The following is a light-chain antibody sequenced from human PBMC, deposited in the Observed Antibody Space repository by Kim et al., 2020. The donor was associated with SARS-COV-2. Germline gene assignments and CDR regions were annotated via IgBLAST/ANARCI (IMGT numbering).Light chain of an antibody. Sequence: PGQAITISCTGTSSDVGTYNLVSWYQHHPGKAPKFMIYDVTKRPSGVSNRFSGSKSGNTASLTISGLQAEDEADYYCCSYAGSPYVFGTGTKVTVL. V-gene: IGLV2-23*02. CDR1: SSDVGTYNL. CDR3: CSYAGSPYV. CDR2: DVT. J-gene: IGLJ1*01.